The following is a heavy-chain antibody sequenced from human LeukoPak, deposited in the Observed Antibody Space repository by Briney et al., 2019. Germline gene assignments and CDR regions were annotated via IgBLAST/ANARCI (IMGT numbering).Heavy chain of an antibody. CDR2: ISSNGGST. Sequence: PGGSLRLSCAASGFTFSRYAMHWVRQAPGKGLESVSAISSNGGSTYYANSVKGRFTISRDNSKNTLYLQMGSLRVEDLAVYYCARDFGLTGKVDYWGQGTLVTVSS. CDR3: ARDFGLTGKVDY. V-gene: IGHV3-64*01. J-gene: IGHJ4*02. D-gene: IGHD1-20*01. CDR1: GFTFSRYA.